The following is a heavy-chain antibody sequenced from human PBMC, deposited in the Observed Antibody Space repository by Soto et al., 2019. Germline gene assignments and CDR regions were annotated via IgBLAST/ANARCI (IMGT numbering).Heavy chain of an antibody. Sequence: QVQLVQSGAEVKKPGASVKVSCKASGYTFTRYDINWVRQATGQGLEWMGWMNPNSGNTGYAQKFQGRVTMTRNTSISTAYMELSSLRSEDTAVYYCASWDYKGYYYYGMDVWGQGTTVTVSS. CDR1: GYTFTRYD. V-gene: IGHV1-8*01. CDR3: ASWDYKGYYYYGMDV. J-gene: IGHJ6*02. D-gene: IGHD4-4*01. CDR2: MNPNSGNT.